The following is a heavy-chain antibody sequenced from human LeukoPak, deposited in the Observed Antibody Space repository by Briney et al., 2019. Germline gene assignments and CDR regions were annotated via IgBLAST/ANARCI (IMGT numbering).Heavy chain of an antibody. J-gene: IGHJ4*02. Sequence: PSETLSLTCIVSGGSISNYYWSWIRQPAGKGLEWIGRIYTSGSTNYNPSLKSRVTMSVDTSKNQFSLKLSSVTAADTAVYYCARDISLFVSGPVGYWGQGTLVTVSS. CDR3: ARDISLFVSGPVGY. V-gene: IGHV4-4*07. CDR1: GGSISNYY. CDR2: IYTSGST. D-gene: IGHD3-10*02.